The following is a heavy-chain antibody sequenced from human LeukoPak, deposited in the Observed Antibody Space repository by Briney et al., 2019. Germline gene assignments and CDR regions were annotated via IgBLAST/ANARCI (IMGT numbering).Heavy chain of an antibody. V-gene: IGHV4-39*07. J-gene: IGHJ4*02. CDR3: ARWEGYSCFDY. D-gene: IGHD2-15*01. CDR1: GGSLSSSSYY. CDR2: IYYSGST. Sequence: SETLSLTCTVSGGSLSSSSYYWGWIRQPPGKGLEWIGSIYYSGSTYYNPSLKSRVTISVDTSKNQFSLKLSSVTAADTAVYYCARWEGYSCFDYWGQGTLVTVSS.